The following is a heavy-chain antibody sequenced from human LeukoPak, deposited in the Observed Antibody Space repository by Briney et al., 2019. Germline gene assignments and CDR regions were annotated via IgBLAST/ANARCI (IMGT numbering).Heavy chain of an antibody. CDR3: AAFYDSSWYMDV. V-gene: IGHV4-30-4*01. CDR2: IYYSGST. Sequence: SQTLSLTCTVSGGSISSGDYYWSWIRQPPGKGLEWIGYIYYSGSTYYNPSLKSRVTISVDTSKNQFSLKLSSVTAADTAVYYCAAFYDSSWYMDVWGQGTTVTVSS. CDR1: GGSISSGDYY. D-gene: IGHD3-22*01. J-gene: IGHJ6*03.